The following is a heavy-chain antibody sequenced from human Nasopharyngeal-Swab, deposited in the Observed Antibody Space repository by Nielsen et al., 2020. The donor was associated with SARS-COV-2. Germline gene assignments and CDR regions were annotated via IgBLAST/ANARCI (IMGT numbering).Heavy chain of an antibody. J-gene: IGHJ3*02. CDR1: GFTFSSYW. Sequence: GGSLRLSCAASGFTFSSYWMSWVRQAPGKGLEWVANIKQDGSEKYYVDSVKGRFTISRDNAKNSLYLQMNSLRAEDTAVYYCARGDRYGGNALDAFDIWGQGTMVTVSS. D-gene: IGHD4-23*01. CDR3: ARGDRYGGNALDAFDI. CDR2: IKQDGSEK. V-gene: IGHV3-7*03.